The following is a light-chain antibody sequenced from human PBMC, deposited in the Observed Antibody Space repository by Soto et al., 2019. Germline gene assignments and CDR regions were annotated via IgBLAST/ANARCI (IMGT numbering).Light chain of an antibody. CDR1: QSISSN. V-gene: IGKV3-15*01. J-gene: IGKJ1*01. CDR2: GAS. CDR3: QQYNTWRT. Sequence: EILMTQSPATLSVSPGERATLSCRASQSISSNLAWFQQKPGQAPRLLIYGASTRAAGIPARFSGSGSGTESTLTISILQSEDFAVYYCQQYNTWRTFGQGTKVEIK.